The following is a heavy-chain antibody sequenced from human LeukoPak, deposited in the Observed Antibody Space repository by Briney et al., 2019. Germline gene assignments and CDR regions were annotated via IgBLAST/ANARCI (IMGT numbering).Heavy chain of an antibody. CDR3: ARDTLGEGEDANYAVYYFDY. CDR2: ISWNSGSI. Sequence: PGRSLRLSCAASGFTSDDYAMHWVRQAPGKGLEWVSGISWNSGSIGYADSVKGRFTISRDNGKNSLDLQMNSLRADDTAFYYCARDTLGEGEDANYAVYYFDYWGQGTVVTVSS. J-gene: IGHJ4*02. V-gene: IGHV3-9*02. D-gene: IGHD4/OR15-4a*01. CDR1: GFTSDDYA.